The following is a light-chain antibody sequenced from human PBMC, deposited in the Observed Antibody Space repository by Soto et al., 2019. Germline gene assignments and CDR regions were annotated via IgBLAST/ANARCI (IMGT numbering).Light chain of an antibody. J-gene: IGLJ2*01. Sequence: QSVLTQPASVSGSPGQSITISCTGTSSDFGAYKSVSWYQQHPGEAPKLMIYEVTNRPSGVSNRFSGSKSGNTASLAISGLQAEDEADYYCSSYTISSTVVFGGGTKLTVL. V-gene: IGLV2-14*01. CDR1: SSDFGAYKS. CDR3: SSYTISSTVV. CDR2: EVT.